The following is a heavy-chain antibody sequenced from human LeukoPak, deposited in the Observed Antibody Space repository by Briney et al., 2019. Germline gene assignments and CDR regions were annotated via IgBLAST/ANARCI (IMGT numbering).Heavy chain of an antibody. CDR2: INPNSSGT. V-gene: IGHV1-2*02. D-gene: IGHD1-26*01. CDR3: AIDRDGVGATLFDY. Sequence: ASVKVSCKASGYTFTSYYMHWVRQAPGKGLEWMGWINPNSSGTNFAQKFQGRVTMTRDKSNSTAYMELSRLRSDDTAVYYCAIDRDGVGATLFDYWGQGTLVTVSS. J-gene: IGHJ4*02. CDR1: GYTFTSYY.